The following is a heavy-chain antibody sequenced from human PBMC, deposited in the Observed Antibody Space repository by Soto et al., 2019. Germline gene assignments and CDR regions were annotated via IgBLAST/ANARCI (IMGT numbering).Heavy chain of an antibody. D-gene: IGHD1-26*01. CDR3: ATAVVGAGYYFDY. V-gene: IGHV3-30*03. Sequence: QVQLVESGGGVVQPGRSLRLSCAASGFTFSSYGMHWVRQAPGKGLEWVAVISYDGSNKYYADSVKGRFTISRDNSKNTLYLQMNSLRAEDTAVYYCATAVVGAGYYFDYWGQGTLVTVSS. J-gene: IGHJ4*02. CDR2: ISYDGSNK. CDR1: GFTFSSYG.